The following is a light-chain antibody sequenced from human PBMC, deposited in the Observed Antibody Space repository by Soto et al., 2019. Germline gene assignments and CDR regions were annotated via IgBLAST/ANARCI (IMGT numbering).Light chain of an antibody. CDR2: DVS. Sequence: QSALTQPASVSGSPGQSITISCTGTSSDVGGYNYVSWYQQHPGKAPKLIIYDVSNRPSGVSNRFSGSKSGNMASLTISGLQAEDEADYYCSSYTSSSTLVFGGGTKLTVL. CDR1: SSDVGGYNY. V-gene: IGLV2-14*03. J-gene: IGLJ2*01. CDR3: SSYTSSSTLV.